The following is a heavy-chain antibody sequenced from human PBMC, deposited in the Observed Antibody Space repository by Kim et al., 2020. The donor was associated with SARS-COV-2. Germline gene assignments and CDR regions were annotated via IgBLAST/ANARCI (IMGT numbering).Heavy chain of an antibody. CDR2: ISGSGGST. J-gene: IGHJ6*02. Sequence: GGSLRLSCVASGFTFSSYAMSWVRQAPGKGLEWVSAISGSGGSTYYADSVKGRFTISRDNSKNTLYLQMNSLRAEDTAVYYCASSKRLRSALDVWGQGTTVTVSS. CDR3: ASSKRLRSALDV. D-gene: IGHD4-17*01. V-gene: IGHV3-23*01. CDR1: GFTFSSYA.